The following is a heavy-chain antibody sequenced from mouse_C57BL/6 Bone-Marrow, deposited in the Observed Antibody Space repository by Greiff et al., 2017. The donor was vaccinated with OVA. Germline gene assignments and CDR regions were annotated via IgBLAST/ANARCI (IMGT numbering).Heavy chain of an antibody. CDR1: GYTFTDYN. V-gene: IGHV1-18*01. CDR2: INPNNGGT. D-gene: IGHD1-1*01. CDR3: ARSAFITTVEGTFAY. J-gene: IGHJ3*01. Sequence: EVQLQQSGPELVKPGASVKIPCKASGYTFTDYNMDWVKQSHGKSLEWIGDINPNNGGTIYNQKFKGKATLTVDKSSSTAYMELRSLTSEDTAVYYCARSAFITTVEGTFAYWGQGTLVTVSA.